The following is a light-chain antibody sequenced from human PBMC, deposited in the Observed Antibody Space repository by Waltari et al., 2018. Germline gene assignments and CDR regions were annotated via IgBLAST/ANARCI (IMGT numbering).Light chain of an antibody. CDR2: WAI. V-gene: IGKV4-1*01. Sequence: DIVMTQSPDSLAVSLGERATIDCKSSQNVLFSVNNKNYLAWYQQKSGQPPKLLFYWAITRGSGVPDRFCASGSGASFTPTISSLRAEDVAVYYCQQYYSTPATFGQGTKVEIK. CDR3: QQYYSTPAT. CDR1: QNVLFSVNNKNY. J-gene: IGKJ1*01.